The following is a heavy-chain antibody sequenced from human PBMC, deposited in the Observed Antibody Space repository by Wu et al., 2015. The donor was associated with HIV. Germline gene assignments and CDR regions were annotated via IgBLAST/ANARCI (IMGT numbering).Heavy chain of an antibody. V-gene: IGHV1-69*11. CDR3: ATAKYSSHLDY. Sequence: QVQLLQSGAEVKNPGSSVRVSCTASGGTFSNYALSWVRQAPGQGLEWMGRLIPMHGTANYAQKFQGRVTITADESTSTAYMDVSSLRSEDTAVYYCATAKYSSHLDYWGQGTLVTVSS. J-gene: IGHJ4*02. CDR2: LIPMHGTA. CDR1: GGTFSNYA. D-gene: IGHD5-12*01.